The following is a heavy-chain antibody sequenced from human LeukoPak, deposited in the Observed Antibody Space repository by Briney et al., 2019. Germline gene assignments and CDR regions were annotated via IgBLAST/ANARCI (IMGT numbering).Heavy chain of an antibody. CDR2: IYYSGST. Sequence: SETLSLTCTVSGGSISSYYWSWIRQPPGKGLEWIGYIYYSGSTNYNPSLKRRVTISVDTSKNQFSLKLSSVTAADTAVYYCAADYYDSSGYLEYFQHWSQGTLVTVSS. D-gene: IGHD3-22*01. J-gene: IGHJ1*01. CDR1: GGSISSYY. V-gene: IGHV4-59*01. CDR3: AADYYDSSGYLEYFQH.